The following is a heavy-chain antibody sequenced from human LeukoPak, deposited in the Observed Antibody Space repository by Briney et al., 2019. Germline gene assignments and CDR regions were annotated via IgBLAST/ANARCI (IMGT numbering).Heavy chain of an antibody. Sequence: GGSLRLSCAVSGITLSNYGMSWVRQAPGKGLEWVSVIYSGGSTYYADSVKGRFTISRDNSKNTLYLQMNSLRAEDTAVYYCARVNSSSWFYFDYWGQGTLVTVSS. CDR2: IYSGGST. CDR3: ARVNSSSWFYFDY. D-gene: IGHD6-13*01. J-gene: IGHJ4*02. V-gene: IGHV3-66*01. CDR1: GITLSNYG.